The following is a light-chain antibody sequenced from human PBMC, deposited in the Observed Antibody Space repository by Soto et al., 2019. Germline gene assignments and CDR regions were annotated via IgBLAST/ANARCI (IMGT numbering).Light chain of an antibody. CDR1: QSVSSNY. J-gene: IGKJ4*01. Sequence: PGERVTLSCRASQSVSSNYLTWYQHKPGQAPRLLIYGASTRATGMPARFSGSGSGTDFTLTISSLQAEDFAVYYCQQDCNLPTCGGGTMMEIK. V-gene: IGKV3D-7*01. CDR3: QQDCNLPT. CDR2: GAS.